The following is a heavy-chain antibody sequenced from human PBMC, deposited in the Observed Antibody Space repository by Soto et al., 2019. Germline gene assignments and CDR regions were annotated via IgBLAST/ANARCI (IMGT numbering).Heavy chain of an antibody. Sequence: ASVKVSSKASGGTFSSYAISWVRQAPGQGLEWMGGIIPIFGTANYAQKFQGRVTITADESTSTAYMELSSLRSEDTAVYYCARDREYSSSSVYYYYYGMDVWGQGTTVTVSS. V-gene: IGHV1-69*13. D-gene: IGHD6-6*01. CDR2: IIPIFGTA. J-gene: IGHJ6*02. CDR1: GGTFSSYA. CDR3: ARDREYSSSSVYYYYYGMDV.